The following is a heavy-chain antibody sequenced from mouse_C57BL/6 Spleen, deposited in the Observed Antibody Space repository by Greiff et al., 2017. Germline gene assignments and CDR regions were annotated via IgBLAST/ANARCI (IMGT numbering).Heavy chain of an antibody. CDR3: AKNKDYSNYYYAMDY. Sequence: VKLVESGPGLVQPSQSLSITCTVSGFSLTSYGVHWVRQSPGKGLEWLGVIWRGGSTDYNAAFMSRLSITKDNSKSQVFFKMNSLQADDTAIYYCAKNKDYSNYYYAMDYWGQGTSVTVSS. J-gene: IGHJ4*01. CDR1: GFSLTSYG. V-gene: IGHV2-5*01. CDR2: IWRGGST. D-gene: IGHD2-5*01.